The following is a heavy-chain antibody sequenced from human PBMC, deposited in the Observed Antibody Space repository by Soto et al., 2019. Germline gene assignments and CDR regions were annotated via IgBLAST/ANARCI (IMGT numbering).Heavy chain of an antibody. D-gene: IGHD2-15*01. CDR3: ATGEIILGYCSGGSCYADY. CDR1: GYTLTELS. V-gene: IGHV1-24*01. CDR2: FDPEDGET. J-gene: IGHJ4*02. Sequence: ASVKVSCKVSGYTLTELSMHWVRQAPGKGLEWMGGFDPEDGETIYAQKFQGRVTMTEDTPTDTAYMELSSLRSEDTAAYYCATGEIILGYCSGGSCYADYWGQGTLVTVSS.